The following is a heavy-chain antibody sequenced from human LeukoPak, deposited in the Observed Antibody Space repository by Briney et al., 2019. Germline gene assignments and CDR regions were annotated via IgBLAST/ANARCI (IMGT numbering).Heavy chain of an antibody. D-gene: IGHD2-2*01. CDR2: MNPNSGNA. Sequence: ASVKVSCKASGYTFTSYDINWVRQATGQGLEWMGWMNPNSGNAGYAQKLQGRVTMTTDTSTSTAYMELRSLRSDDTAVYYCAREARYCSSTSCYGGNDAFDIWGQGTMVTVSS. J-gene: IGHJ3*02. CDR1: GYTFTSYD. V-gene: IGHV1-8*01. CDR3: AREARYCSSTSCYGGNDAFDI.